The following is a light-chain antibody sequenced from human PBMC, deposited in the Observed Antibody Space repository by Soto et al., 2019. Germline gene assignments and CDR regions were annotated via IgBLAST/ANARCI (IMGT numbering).Light chain of an antibody. CDR1: SSDVGSYKL. Sequence: QSALTQHASVSGSPGQSITISCTGTSSDVGSYKLVSWYQQHPGKAPKLMIYEGSKRPSGVSNRFSGSKSGNTASLTISGLQAEDEADYYCCSYAGSSTWVFGGGTKVTVL. J-gene: IGLJ3*02. CDR3: CSYAGSSTWV. V-gene: IGLV2-23*01. CDR2: EGS.